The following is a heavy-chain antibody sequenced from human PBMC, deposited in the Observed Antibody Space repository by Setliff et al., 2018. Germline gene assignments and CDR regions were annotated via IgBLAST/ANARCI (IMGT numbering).Heavy chain of an antibody. J-gene: IGHJ4*02. CDR1: GGTFSDYY. Sequence: SETLSLTCAAYGGTFSDYYWTWIRQPPGKGLEWVGEINHRGSTAYNPSLKSRVTISVDTSKDQFSLKMTSVTAADTAVYYCARAPRYFDSTGSYFDGWGQGTLVTVSS. CDR2: INHRGST. V-gene: IGHV4-34*01. D-gene: IGHD3-22*01. CDR3: ARAPRYFDSTGSYFDG.